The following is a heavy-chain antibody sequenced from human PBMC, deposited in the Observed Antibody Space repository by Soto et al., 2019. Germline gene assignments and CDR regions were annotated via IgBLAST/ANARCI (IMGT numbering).Heavy chain of an antibody. J-gene: IGHJ4*02. D-gene: IGHD3-10*01. CDR3: ATHQGYYGSGSYCFDY. V-gene: IGHV4-59*08. Sequence: PSETLSLTCSVFGGSMSPYYWSWIRQSPGKGLEWIANIYYRGNTNYNPSLESRVTISIDTSKNQFSLKLSSMTAADAAVYYCATHQGYYGSGSYCFDYWGLGTQVTVSS. CDR2: IYYRGNT. CDR1: GGSMSPYY.